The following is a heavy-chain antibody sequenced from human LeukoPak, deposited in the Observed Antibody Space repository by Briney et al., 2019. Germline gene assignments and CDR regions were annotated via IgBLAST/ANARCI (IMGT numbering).Heavy chain of an antibody. V-gene: IGHV1-46*01. CDR1: GYTFTSYY. CDR3: ARDADTAMVTLSNYYYGMDV. Sequence: ASVKVSCKASGYTFTSYYMHWVRQAPGQGLEWMGIINPSGGSTSYAQKFQGRVTMTRDTSTSTVYMELSSQRSEDTAVYYCARDADTAMVTLSNYYYGMDVWGKGTTVTVSS. D-gene: IGHD5-18*01. CDR2: INPSGGST. J-gene: IGHJ6*04.